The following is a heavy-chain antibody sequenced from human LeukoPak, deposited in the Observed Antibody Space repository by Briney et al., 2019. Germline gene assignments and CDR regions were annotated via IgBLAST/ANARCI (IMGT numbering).Heavy chain of an antibody. CDR3: ARVFRTKNDYYYYYYMDV. CDR1: GYTFTSYD. D-gene: IGHD2-21*01. Sequence: ASVKVSCTASGYTFTSYDINWVRQATGQGLEWMGWMNPNSGNTGYAQKFQGRVTMTRNTSISTAYMELSSLRSEDTAVYYCARVFRTKNDYYYYYYMDVWGKGTTVTVSS. J-gene: IGHJ6*03. CDR2: MNPNSGNT. V-gene: IGHV1-8*01.